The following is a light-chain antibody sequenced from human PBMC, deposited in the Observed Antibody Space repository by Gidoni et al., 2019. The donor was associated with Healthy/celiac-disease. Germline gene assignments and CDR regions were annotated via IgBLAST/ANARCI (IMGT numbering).Light chain of an antibody. CDR1: SSDVGGYNY. Sequence: SALPQPASVSGSPGQSITISCTGTSSDVGGYNYVSWYQQHPGKAPKLMIYEVSNRPSGVSNRFSGSKSGNTASLTISGLQAEDEADYYCSSYTSSSTGVFGGGTKLTVL. J-gene: IGLJ3*02. CDR2: EVS. CDR3: SSYTSSSTGV. V-gene: IGLV2-14*01.